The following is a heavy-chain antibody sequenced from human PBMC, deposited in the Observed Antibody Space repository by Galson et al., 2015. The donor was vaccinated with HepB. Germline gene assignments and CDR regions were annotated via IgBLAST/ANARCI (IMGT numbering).Heavy chain of an antibody. CDR3: AKDIREVYGYSSGWYTLGY. J-gene: IGHJ4*02. CDR2: ISWDGGST. D-gene: IGHD6-19*01. V-gene: IGHV3-43D*03. CDR1: GFTFDDYA. Sequence: SLRLSCAASGFTFDDYAMHWVRQAPGKGLEWVSLISWDGGSTYYADSVKGRFTISRDNSKNSLYLQMNSLRAEDTALYYCAKDIREVYGYSSGWYTLGYWGQGTLVTVSS.